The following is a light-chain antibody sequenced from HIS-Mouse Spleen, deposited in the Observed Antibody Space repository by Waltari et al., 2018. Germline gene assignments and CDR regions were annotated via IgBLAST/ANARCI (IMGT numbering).Light chain of an antibody. Sequence: QSALTQPASVSGSPGQSITIPCTGTSSDVGTYNLVSWYQQPPGKAPKLIIYEGSKRPSGVSNRFSGSKSGNTASLTISGLQAEDEADYYCCSYAGSSTWVFGGGTKLTVL. J-gene: IGLJ3*02. CDR1: SSDVGTYNL. V-gene: IGLV2-23*01. CDR2: EGS. CDR3: CSYAGSSTWV.